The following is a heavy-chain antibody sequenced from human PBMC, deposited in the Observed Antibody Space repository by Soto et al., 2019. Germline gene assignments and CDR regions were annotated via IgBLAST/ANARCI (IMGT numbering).Heavy chain of an antibody. D-gene: IGHD3-9*01. Sequence: SETLSLTCTVSGVSISSSSYYWGWIRQPPGKGLEWIGSIYYSGSTYYNPSLKSRVTISVDTSKNQFSLKLSSVTAADTAVYYCARNYDILTGELDPWGQGTLVTVSS. V-gene: IGHV4-39*01. CDR2: IYYSGST. CDR1: GVSISSSSYY. J-gene: IGHJ5*02. CDR3: ARNYDILTGELDP.